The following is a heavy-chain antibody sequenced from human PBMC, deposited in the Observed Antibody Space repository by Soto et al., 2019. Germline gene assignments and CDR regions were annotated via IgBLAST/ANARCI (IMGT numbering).Heavy chain of an antibody. CDR1: GFSFSTSA. CDR3: AKDLRGPAAGTWYFDY. D-gene: IGHD6-13*01. J-gene: IGHJ4*02. Sequence: EVQLLESGGGVVQPGGSRRLSCAAAGFSFSTSAMGWVLQATGKGLEWVSAISTSGTFYADSVKGRFTISRDNSENTLYLQMNSLRADDTSVYYCAKDLRGPAAGTWYFDYWGQGTLVTFSS. CDR2: ISTSGT. V-gene: IGHV3-23*01.